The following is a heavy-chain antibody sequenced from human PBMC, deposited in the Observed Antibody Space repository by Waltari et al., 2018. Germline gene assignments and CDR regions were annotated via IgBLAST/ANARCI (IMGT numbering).Heavy chain of an antibody. J-gene: IGHJ4*02. V-gene: IGHV4-30-4*08. CDR2: IYYSGST. CDR3: ARGRYDFWSGYYAPDY. CDR1: GGSISSGDYY. D-gene: IGHD3-3*01. Sequence: QVQLQESGPGLVKPSQTLSLTCTVSGGSISSGDYYWSWIRQPPGKGLEWIGYIYYSGSTYYNPSLKSRVTISVDMSKNQFSLKLSSVTAADTAVYYCARGRYDFWSGYYAPDYWGQGTLVTVSS.